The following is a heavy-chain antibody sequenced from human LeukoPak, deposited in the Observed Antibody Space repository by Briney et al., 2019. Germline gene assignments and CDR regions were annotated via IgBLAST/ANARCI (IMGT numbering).Heavy chain of an antibody. CDR1: GFTFSSYS. V-gene: IGHV3-21*01. CDR3: ARDLSTPYLSGYYNWFDP. J-gene: IGHJ5*02. Sequence: GGSLRLSCAASGFTFSSYSMNWVRQAPGKGLEWVSSISSSSGYIYYADSVKGRFTISRDNAKNSLYLQMNSLRAEDTAVYYCARDLSTPYLSGYYNWFDPWGQGTLVTVSS. CDR2: ISSSSGYI. D-gene: IGHD3-22*01.